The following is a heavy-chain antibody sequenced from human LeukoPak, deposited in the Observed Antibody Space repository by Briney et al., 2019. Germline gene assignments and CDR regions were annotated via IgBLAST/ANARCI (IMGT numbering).Heavy chain of an antibody. CDR1: GFTFNTYA. V-gene: IGHV3-30*04. J-gene: IGHJ4*02. Sequence: GGSLRLSCAASGFTFNTYAMHWVRQAPGKGLEWVALISYDGSNEYYADSVKGRFTISRDNAKNTLYLQMNGLRAEDTAVYYCARVPPGSGYPWGQGTLVTVSS. CDR2: ISYDGSNE. CDR3: ARVPPGSGYP. D-gene: IGHD3-22*01.